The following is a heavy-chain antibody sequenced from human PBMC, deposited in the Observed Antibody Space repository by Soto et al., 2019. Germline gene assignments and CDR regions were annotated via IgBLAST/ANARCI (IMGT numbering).Heavy chain of an antibody. CDR1: GYTFTSYG. V-gene: IGHV1-18*01. Sequence: ASVKVSCKASGYTFTSYGIIWVRQAPGQGLEWMGWISAYNGNTNYAQKLQGRVTMTTDTSTSTAYMELRSLRSDDTAVYYCARIWNDRSWFDPWGQGTLVTVSS. D-gene: IGHD1-1*01. CDR3: ARIWNDRSWFDP. CDR2: ISAYNGNT. J-gene: IGHJ5*02.